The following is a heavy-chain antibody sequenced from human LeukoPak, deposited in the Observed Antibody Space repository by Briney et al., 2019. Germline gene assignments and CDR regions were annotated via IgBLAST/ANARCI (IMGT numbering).Heavy chain of an antibody. CDR2: IRYDGSNK. CDR3: ARVGVGAQYYFDY. D-gene: IGHD1-26*01. Sequence: GGSLRLSCAASGFTFSSYGMHWVRQAPGKGLEWVAFIRYDGSNKYYADSVKGRFTISRDNSKNTLYLQMNSLRAEDTAVYYCARVGVGAQYYFDYWGQGTLVTVSS. CDR1: GFTFSSYG. J-gene: IGHJ4*02. V-gene: IGHV3-30*02.